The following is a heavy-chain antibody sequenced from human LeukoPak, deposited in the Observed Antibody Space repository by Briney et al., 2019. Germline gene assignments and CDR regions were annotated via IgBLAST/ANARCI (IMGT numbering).Heavy chain of an antibody. V-gene: IGHV4-34*01. CDR2: INHSGST. D-gene: IGHD6-6*01. CDR3: ARDTYSSSSFDY. J-gene: IGHJ4*02. CDR1: GGSFSGYY. Sequence: SETLSLTCAVYGGSFSGYYWSWIRQPPGKGLEWIGEINHSGSTNYNPSLKSRVTISVDTSKNQFSLKVSSVTAADTAVYYCARDTYSSSSFDYWGQGTLVTVSS.